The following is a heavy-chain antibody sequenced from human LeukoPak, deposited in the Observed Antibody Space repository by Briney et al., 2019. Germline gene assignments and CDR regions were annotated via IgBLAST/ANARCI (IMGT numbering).Heavy chain of an antibody. J-gene: IGHJ4*02. D-gene: IGHD3-16*01. Sequence: SETLSLTCTVSGGSISSYYWSWIRQPPGKGLEWIGYIYYSGSTNYNPSPKSRVTISVDTSKNQFTLKLSSVTAADTAVYYCARGRYGWLPFDYWGQGTLVTVSS. CDR1: GGSISSYY. CDR2: IYYSGST. V-gene: IGHV4-59*01. CDR3: ARGRYGWLPFDY.